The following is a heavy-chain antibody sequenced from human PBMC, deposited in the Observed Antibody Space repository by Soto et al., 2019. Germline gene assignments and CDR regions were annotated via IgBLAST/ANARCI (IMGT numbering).Heavy chain of an antibody. CDR3: AKDLVVRGVHVFDI. D-gene: IGHD3-10*01. V-gene: IGHV3-23*01. CDR1: GFTFSNAW. CDR2: ISGSDGST. J-gene: IGHJ3*02. Sequence: GGSLRLSCAASGFTFSNAWMSWVRQAPGKGLEWVSAISGSDGSTYYADSVKGRFTISRDNSKNSLYLQMNSLRAEDTAVYYLAKDLVVRGVHVFDIWGQGTMVTVSS.